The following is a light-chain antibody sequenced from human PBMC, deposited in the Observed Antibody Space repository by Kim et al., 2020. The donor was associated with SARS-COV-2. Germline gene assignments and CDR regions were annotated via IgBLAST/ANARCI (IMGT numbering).Light chain of an antibody. V-gene: IGKV4-1*01. CDR3: QQYYSTPPS. CDR1: QTVLYNSNNKNY. J-gene: IGKJ2*03. Sequence: RATLNCKSSQTVLYNSNNKNYLAWYQQKPGQAPKLLIYWASIRESGVSDRFSGSGSETDFTLTSSSLQAEDVAVYYCQQYYSTPPSFGQGTKLEI. CDR2: WAS.